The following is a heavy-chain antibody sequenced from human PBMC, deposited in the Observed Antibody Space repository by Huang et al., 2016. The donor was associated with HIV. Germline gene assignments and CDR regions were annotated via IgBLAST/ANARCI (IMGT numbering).Heavy chain of an antibody. CDR2: TSYEETYK. J-gene: IGHJ1*01. V-gene: IGHV3-30*03. Sequence: QLQLVESGGGVVQPGSSLRLSVAASGFPVSNVGKHWCRKATGKGLEGLAITSYEETYKYYADYVKGRLTISRDNSKNMLYLQMNSLTAEDTAVYYCATSRYDGSTSYHNEYFQHWGQGTLVTVSP. D-gene: IGHD3-22*01. CDR3: ATSRYDGSTSYHNEYFQH. CDR1: GFPVSNVG.